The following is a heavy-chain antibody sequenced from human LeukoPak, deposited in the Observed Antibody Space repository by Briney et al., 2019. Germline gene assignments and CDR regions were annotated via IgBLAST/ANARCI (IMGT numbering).Heavy chain of an antibody. V-gene: IGHV4-59*01. CDR3: ERERTMVRGMSWFDP. CDR2: IYYSGST. CDR1: GGSISSYY. Sequence: SETLSLTCTVAGGSISSYYWSWIRQPPGKGLEWIGYIYYSGSTNYNPSLKSRVTISVDTSKNQFSLKLSSVSATDTAVYYCERERTMVRGMSWFDPWGQGTLVTVSS. J-gene: IGHJ5*02. D-gene: IGHD3-10*01.